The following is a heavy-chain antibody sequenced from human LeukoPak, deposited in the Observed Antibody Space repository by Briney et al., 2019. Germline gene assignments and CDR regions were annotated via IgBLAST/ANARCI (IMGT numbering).Heavy chain of an antibody. V-gene: IGHV3-23*01. Sequence: PGGSLRLSCAASGFTFSSSSMSWVRQAPGKGLEWVSVISGSGGSTDYTDSVKGRVTISRDNSKNTLYLQMNSLRAEDTAVYYCAKGSGWYVWGQGTLVTVSS. J-gene: IGHJ4*02. CDR3: AKGSGWYV. D-gene: IGHD6-19*01. CDR1: GFTFSSSS. CDR2: ISGSGGST.